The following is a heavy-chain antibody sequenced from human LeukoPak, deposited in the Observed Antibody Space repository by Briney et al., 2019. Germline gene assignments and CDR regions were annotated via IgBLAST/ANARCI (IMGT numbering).Heavy chain of an antibody. V-gene: IGHV3-21*01. CDR2: ISSYSTYI. Sequence: PGGSLRLSCAASGFSFSDYSMNWVRQAPGKGLEWVSFISSYSTYIYYADSLKGRFTISRDNAKNPLYLQMNSLRAEDTAVYYCARDSFAGYDSSGYSSYDYWGQGTLVTVSS. CDR3: ARDSFAGYDSSGYSSYDY. CDR1: GFSFSDYS. D-gene: IGHD3-22*01. J-gene: IGHJ4*02.